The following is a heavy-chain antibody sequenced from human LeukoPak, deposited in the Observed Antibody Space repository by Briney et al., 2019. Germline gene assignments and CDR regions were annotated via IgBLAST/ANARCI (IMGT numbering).Heavy chain of an antibody. J-gene: IGHJ4*02. CDR1: GFTFSDYY. Sequence: GSPRLSCAASGFTFSDYYMSWIGQAPGKGLEWVSFISSSSSNINYADSVKGRFVISRDNAKNSLYLQMNSLRAEDTAVYYCARSGTGYEQAFFDYRGQGNLGTVSS. CDR3: ARSGTGYEQAFFDY. D-gene: IGHD5-12*01. CDR2: ISSSSSNI. V-gene: IGHV3-11*06.